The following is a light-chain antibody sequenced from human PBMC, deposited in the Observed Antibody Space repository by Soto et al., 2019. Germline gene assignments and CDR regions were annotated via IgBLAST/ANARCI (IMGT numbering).Light chain of an antibody. Sequence: QSALTQPASVSGSPGQPITIPCTGTSSDVGGYNYVSWYQQHPGKAPKRMIYDVSNRPSGVSNRFSGSKSGNTASLTISGLQADDEADYYCRSYTSSSTRVFGTGTKLTVL. CDR1: SSDVGGYNY. J-gene: IGLJ1*01. CDR3: RSYTSSSTRV. CDR2: DVS. V-gene: IGLV2-14*01.